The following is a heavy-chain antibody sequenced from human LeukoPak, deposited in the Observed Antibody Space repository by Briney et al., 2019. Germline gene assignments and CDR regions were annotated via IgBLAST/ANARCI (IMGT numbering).Heavy chain of an antibody. CDR1: GGTFSSYA. CDR3: ATFNYGSGSSLTY. D-gene: IGHD3-10*01. CDR2: INPNSGGT. V-gene: IGHV1-2*06. Sequence: ASVKVSCKASGGTFSSYAISWVRQAPGQGLEWMGRINPNSGGTNYAQKFQVRVTMTRDTSISTAYMELSRLRSDDTAVYYCATFNYGSGSSLTYWGQGTLVTVSS. J-gene: IGHJ4*02.